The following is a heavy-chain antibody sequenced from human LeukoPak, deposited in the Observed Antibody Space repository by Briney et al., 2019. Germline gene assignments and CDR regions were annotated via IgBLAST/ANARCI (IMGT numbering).Heavy chain of an antibody. J-gene: IGHJ4*02. CDR3: AYGSGSYVYFDY. V-gene: IGHV3-21*01. Sequence: PGGSLRLSCAASGFTFSSYGMNWVRQAPGKGLEWVSSISSSSSYIYYADSVKGRFTISRDNAKNSLYLQMNSLRAEDTAVYYCAYGSGSYVYFDYWGQRTLVTVSS. CDR2: ISSSSSYI. D-gene: IGHD3-10*01. CDR1: GFTFSSYG.